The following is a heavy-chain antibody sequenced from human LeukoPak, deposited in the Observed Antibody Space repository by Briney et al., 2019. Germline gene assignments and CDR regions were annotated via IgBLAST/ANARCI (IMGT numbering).Heavy chain of an antibody. J-gene: IGHJ4*02. D-gene: IGHD4-17*01. V-gene: IGHV4-28*01. Sequence: SETLSLTCAVSGYSISSSNWWGWIRQPPGKGLEWIGYIYYSGSTYYNPSLKSRVTMSVDTSKNQFSLKLSSVTAVDTAVYYCARSPGTVTTNYFDYWGQGTLVTVSS. CDR2: IYYSGST. CDR1: GYSISSSNW. CDR3: ARSPGTVTTNYFDY.